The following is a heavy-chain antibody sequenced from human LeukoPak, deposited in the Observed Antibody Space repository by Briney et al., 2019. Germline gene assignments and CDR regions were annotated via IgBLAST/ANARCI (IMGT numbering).Heavy chain of an antibody. CDR1: GFTFSSHA. J-gene: IGHJ4*02. Sequence: GGSLRLSCAASGFTFSSHAMSWVRQAPGKGLEWVSGISGSGGSTYYADSVKGRFTISRDNSKNTLYLQMNSLRAEDTAVYYCAKDPTMIVVVIPDYWGQGTLVTVSS. CDR3: AKDPTMIVVVIPDY. V-gene: IGHV3-23*01. CDR2: ISGSGGST. D-gene: IGHD3-22*01.